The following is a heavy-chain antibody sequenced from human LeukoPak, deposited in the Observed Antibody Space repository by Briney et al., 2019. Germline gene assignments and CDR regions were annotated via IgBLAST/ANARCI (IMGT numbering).Heavy chain of an antibody. CDR3: AKDGDITIFGLAHYFDY. D-gene: IGHD3-3*01. CDR2: ISGSGSST. CDR1: GFTFSTYA. Sequence: GGSLRLSCAASGFTFSTYAMSWVRQAPGKGLEWVSAISGSGSSTYYADSVKGRFTISRDNSKNTLYLQMNSLRAEDTAVYYCAKDGDITIFGLAHYFDYWGQGTLVTVSS. J-gene: IGHJ4*02. V-gene: IGHV3-23*01.